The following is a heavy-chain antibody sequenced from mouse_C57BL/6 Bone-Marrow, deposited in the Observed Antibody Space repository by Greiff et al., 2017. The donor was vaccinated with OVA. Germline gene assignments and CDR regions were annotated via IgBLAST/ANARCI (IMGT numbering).Heavy chain of an antibody. CDR2: IDPSDSYT. CDR3: ARSGITTVFDY. J-gene: IGHJ2*01. D-gene: IGHD1-1*01. Sequence: QVQLQQPGAELVMPGASVKLSCKASGYTFTSYWMHWVKQRPEQGLEWIGEIDPSDSYTNYNQKFKGKSTLTVDKSSSTAYMQLSSLTSEDSAVYYCARSGITTVFDYWGQGTTLTVSS. V-gene: IGHV1-69*01. CDR1: GYTFTSYW.